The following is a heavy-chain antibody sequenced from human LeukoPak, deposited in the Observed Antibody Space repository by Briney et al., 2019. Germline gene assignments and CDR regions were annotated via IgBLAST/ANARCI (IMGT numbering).Heavy chain of an antibody. J-gene: IGHJ4*02. CDR3: AKGITIFGVVIIGGYFDY. D-gene: IGHD3-3*01. Sequence: PGGSLRLSCAASGFTFSSYSMNWVRQAPGKGLEWVSIIYSGGRTYYADSVKGRFTISRDNSKNMLYLQMNSLRAEDTAVYYCAKGITIFGVVIIGGYFDYWGQGTLVTVSS. CDR2: IYSGGRT. CDR1: GFTFSSYS. V-gene: IGHV3-53*01.